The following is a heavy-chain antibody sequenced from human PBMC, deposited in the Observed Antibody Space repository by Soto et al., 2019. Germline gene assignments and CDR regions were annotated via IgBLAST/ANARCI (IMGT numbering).Heavy chain of an antibody. Sequence: QVQLVQSGAEVKKPGSSVTVSCKTSGGTFSKDAINWVRQAPGQGLEWMGLLIPVFGSPIYAQKFQGRIRKTADESTSTAFMDLSSLRSEDTAVYYCTRVLGYTFEPGKTRYYAMDVWGQGTTGSVSS. V-gene: IGHV1-69*01. CDR2: LIPVFGSP. CDR1: GGTFSKDA. J-gene: IGHJ6*02. CDR3: TRVLGYTFEPGKTRYYAMDV. D-gene: IGHD5-18*01.